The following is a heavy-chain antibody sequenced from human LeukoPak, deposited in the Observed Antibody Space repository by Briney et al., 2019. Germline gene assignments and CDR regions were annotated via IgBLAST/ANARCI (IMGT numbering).Heavy chain of an antibody. CDR2: FDPEAGET. J-gene: IGHJ5*02. CDR3: TIMQNVSAAGRGAYWFDP. CDR1: GSPLTELS. Sequence: ASVRVSCKVSGSPLTELSIHWVRQAPGEGLEWMGGFDPEAGETIYAQRFQGRVIMTEDISTDTAYMELSRLRSDDTAMYYCTIMQNVSAAGRGAYWFDPWGQGTLVTVSS. D-gene: IGHD2-2*01. V-gene: IGHV1-24*01.